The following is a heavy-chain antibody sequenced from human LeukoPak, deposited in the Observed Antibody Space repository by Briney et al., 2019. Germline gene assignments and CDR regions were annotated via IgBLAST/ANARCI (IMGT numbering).Heavy chain of an antibody. J-gene: IGHJ4*02. D-gene: IGHD6-13*01. CDR2: IYYSGST. V-gene: IGHV4-39*07. Sequence: PSETLSLTCTVSGDSISSSNCYWGWIRQPPGKGLEWIGSIYYSGSTYYNPSLKSRVTISVDTSKNQFSLKLSSVTAADTAVYYCARAGYSSSWYVRYWGQGTLVTVSS. CDR1: GDSISSSNCY. CDR3: ARAGYSSSWYVRY.